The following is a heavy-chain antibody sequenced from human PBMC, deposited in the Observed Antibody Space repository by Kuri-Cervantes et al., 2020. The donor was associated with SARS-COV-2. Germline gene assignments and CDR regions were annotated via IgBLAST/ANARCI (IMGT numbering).Heavy chain of an antibody. CDR3: ARCRGGYYDSSGFYDGDAFDI. V-gene: IGHV3-11*04. Sequence: GESLKISCTASGFIFSDYYMTWIRQAPGKGLEWVSNIGPSGTTKYYADSVKGRFTISRDNAKNSLYLQMNSLRAEDTAVYYCARCRGGYYDSSGFYDGDAFDIWGQGTMVTVSS. CDR1: GFIFSDYY. D-gene: IGHD3-22*01. J-gene: IGHJ3*02. CDR2: IGPSGTTK.